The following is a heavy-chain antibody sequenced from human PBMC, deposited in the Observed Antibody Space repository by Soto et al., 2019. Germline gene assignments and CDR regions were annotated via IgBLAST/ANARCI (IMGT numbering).Heavy chain of an antibody. J-gene: IGHJ4*02. CDR1: GYTFTSHY. Sequence: ASVKVSCKASGYTFTSHYMHWVRQAPGQGPEWMGIINPGDGSTRYAQKFQGRLAMTSDTSTSAVYMELSSLRSEDTAVYFCARLTDSSGRDYWGQGTQVTVSS. CDR2: INPGDGST. V-gene: IGHV1-46*01. D-gene: IGHD6-19*01. CDR3: ARLTDSSGRDY.